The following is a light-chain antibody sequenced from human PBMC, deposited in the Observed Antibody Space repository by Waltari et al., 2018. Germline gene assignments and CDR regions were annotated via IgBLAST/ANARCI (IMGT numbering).Light chain of an antibody. Sequence: DIQMTQSPSSLSASVGDRVTITCRASQSVNNYLHWYQQKAGKAPKLLIYGASSLHSGVPSRFSGGGSGTDFTLTISSLQPDDSATYYCQQYHTYKMFGQGTKVEI. CDR2: GAS. J-gene: IGKJ1*01. V-gene: IGKV1-39*01. CDR3: QQYHTYKM. CDR1: QSVNNY.